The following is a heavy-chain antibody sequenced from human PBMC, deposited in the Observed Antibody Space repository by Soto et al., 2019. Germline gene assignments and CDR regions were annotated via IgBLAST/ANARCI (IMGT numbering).Heavy chain of an antibody. V-gene: IGHV4-30-2*01. J-gene: IGHJ4*02. D-gene: IGHD6-13*01. CDR1: GGSISSGGYS. CDR3: ASSHAGAHITAAVH. CDR2: IYHSGST. Sequence: QLQLQESGSGLVKPSQTLSLTCAVSGGSISSGGYSWSWIRQPPGKGLEWIGYIYHSGSTYYNPSLKSRVTIXAXRXXTQFSLKLSSVTAADTAVYYCASSHAGAHITAAVHWGQGTLVTVSS.